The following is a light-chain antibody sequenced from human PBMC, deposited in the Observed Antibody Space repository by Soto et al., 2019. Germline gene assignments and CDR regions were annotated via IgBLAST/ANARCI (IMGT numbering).Light chain of an antibody. J-gene: IGKJ4*01. Sequence: DIQMTQSPSYVSASVGDRVTITCRASQGIKNWLAWYQQKPGKAPNLLIYTGSSLQSGVPSRFSGSGSGTDFTLTISSLQPEDFATYYCQQANSFPLTFGGGTKVDIK. CDR3: QQANSFPLT. CDR1: QGIKNW. CDR2: TGS. V-gene: IGKV1-12*01.